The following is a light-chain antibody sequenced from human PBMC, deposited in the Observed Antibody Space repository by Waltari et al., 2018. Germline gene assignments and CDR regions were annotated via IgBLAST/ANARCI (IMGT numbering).Light chain of an antibody. CDR1: SDHSNYA. V-gene: IGLV4-69*01. CDR3: QTWDIATVV. Sequence: LALTQSPSASASLGASVTVTCTLSSDHSNYAIAWHQQQPQKGPRYLMKVNSGGSRVRGAGISDRFSGSSSGAERYLTISSLQSEDEGDYYCQTWDIATVVFGGGTKLTVL. J-gene: IGLJ2*01. CDR2: VNSGGSR.